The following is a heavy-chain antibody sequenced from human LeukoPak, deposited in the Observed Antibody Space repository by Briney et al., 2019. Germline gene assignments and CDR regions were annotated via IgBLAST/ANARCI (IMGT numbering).Heavy chain of an antibody. CDR1: GFTFSSYS. D-gene: IGHD1-14*01. CDR3: ATQQEGNPAY. V-gene: IGHV3-21*01. Sequence: GGSLRLSCAASGFTFSSYSMNWVRQAPGKGLEWVSSISSSSSYIYYADSVKGRFTISRDNAKNMLYLQVNSLRAEDTAVYYCATQQEGNPAYWGQGTLVTVSS. J-gene: IGHJ4*02. CDR2: ISSSSSYI.